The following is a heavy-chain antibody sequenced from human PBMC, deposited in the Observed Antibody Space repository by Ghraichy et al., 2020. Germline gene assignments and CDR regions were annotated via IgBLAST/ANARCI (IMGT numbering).Heavy chain of an antibody. Sequence: TLSLTCTVSGGSISSGGYYWSWIRQHPGKGLEWIGYIYYSGSTYYNPSLQSRVNISVDTSKNQFSLKLTSVTAADTAVYYCARGREQWLAMRGYFDLWGRGTLVTVSS. D-gene: IGHD6-19*01. CDR3: ARGREQWLAMRGYFDL. CDR2: IYYSGST. J-gene: IGHJ2*01. V-gene: IGHV4-31*03. CDR1: GGSISSGGYY.